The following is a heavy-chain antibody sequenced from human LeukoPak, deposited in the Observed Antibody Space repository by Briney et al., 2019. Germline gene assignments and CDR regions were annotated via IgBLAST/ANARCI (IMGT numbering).Heavy chain of an antibody. CDR3: ARNSGYSYGLPDYFDY. V-gene: IGHV3-30*03. CDR2: ISYDGSNK. Sequence: GGSLRLSCAASGFTFSSYGMHWVRQAPGKGLEWVAVISYDGSNKYYADSVKGRFTISRDNSKNTLYLQMNSLRAEDTAVYYCARNSGYSYGLPDYFDYWGQGTLVTVSS. CDR1: GFTFSSYG. J-gene: IGHJ4*02. D-gene: IGHD5-18*01.